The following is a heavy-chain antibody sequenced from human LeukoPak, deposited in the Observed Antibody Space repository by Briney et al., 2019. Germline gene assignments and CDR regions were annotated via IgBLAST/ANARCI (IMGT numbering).Heavy chain of an antibody. D-gene: IGHD1-1*01. V-gene: IGHV1-24*01. CDR2: YDPEEGGI. Sequence: ASVKVSCKVSGSTLAESSIHWLRPAPGKGLGWRVGYDPEEGGIIYAQKFLDRVTMTEDTSTTTAYMEVSSLRSEDTAVYFCAGDRGITITKDFDYWGQGTLVTVAS. CDR3: AGDRGITITKDFDY. J-gene: IGHJ4*02. CDR1: GSTLAESS.